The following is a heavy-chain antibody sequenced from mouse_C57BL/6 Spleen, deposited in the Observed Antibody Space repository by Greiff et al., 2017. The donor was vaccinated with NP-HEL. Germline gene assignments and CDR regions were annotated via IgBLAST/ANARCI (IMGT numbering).Heavy chain of an antibody. CDR3: ARGDYGSSYNYAMDY. CDR1: GFTFSSYA. J-gene: IGHJ4*01. V-gene: IGHV5-4*03. Sequence: EVMLVESGGGLVKPGGSLKLSCAASGFTFSSYAMSWVRQTPKKRLEWVATISDGGSYTYYPDNVKGRFTISRDNAKNNLYLQMSHLKSEDTAMYYCARGDYGSSYNYAMDYWGQGTSVTVSS. CDR2: ISDGGSYT. D-gene: IGHD1-1*01.